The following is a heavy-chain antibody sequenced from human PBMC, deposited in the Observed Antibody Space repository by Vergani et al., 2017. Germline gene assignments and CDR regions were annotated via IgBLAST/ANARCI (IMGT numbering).Heavy chain of an antibody. Sequence: EVQLLESGGGLVQPGGSLRLSCAASGFTFSSYAMSWVRQAPGKGLEWVSSISSSSSYIYYADSVKGRFTISRDNAKNSLYLQMNSLRAEDTAVYYCARKQQLASGGMDVWGQGITVTVSS. J-gene: IGHJ6*02. V-gene: IGHV3-21*01. CDR3: ARKQQLASGGMDV. D-gene: IGHD6-13*01. CDR1: GFTFSSYA. CDR2: ISSSSSYI.